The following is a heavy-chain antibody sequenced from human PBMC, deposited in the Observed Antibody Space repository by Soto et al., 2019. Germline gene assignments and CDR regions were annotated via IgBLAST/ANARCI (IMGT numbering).Heavy chain of an antibody. V-gene: IGHV4-30-4*01. CDR3: ARVVVLVPAASNWFDP. D-gene: IGHD2-2*01. CDR1: GGSISSGDYY. Sequence: SETLSLTCTVSGGSISSGDYYWSWIRQPPGKGLEWIGYIYYSGSTYYNPSLKSRVTISVDTSKNQFSLKLSSVTAADTAVYYCARVVVLVPAASNWFDPWGQGTLVTVSS. J-gene: IGHJ5*02. CDR2: IYYSGST.